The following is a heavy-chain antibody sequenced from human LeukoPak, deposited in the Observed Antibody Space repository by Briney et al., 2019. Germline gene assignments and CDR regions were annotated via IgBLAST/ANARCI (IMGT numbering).Heavy chain of an antibody. V-gene: IGHV3-21*01. D-gene: IGHD3-10*01. CDR2: ISSSSTYI. Sequence: PGGSLRLSCAASGFTFSTYSMNWVRQAPGKGLEWVSSISSSSTYIYYADSVKGRFTISRDNAKNSLDLQMNSLRAEDTAVYYCARDQQYYSYNYFDYWGQGTLVTVSS. CDR1: GFTFSTYS. J-gene: IGHJ4*02. CDR3: ARDQQYYSYNYFDY.